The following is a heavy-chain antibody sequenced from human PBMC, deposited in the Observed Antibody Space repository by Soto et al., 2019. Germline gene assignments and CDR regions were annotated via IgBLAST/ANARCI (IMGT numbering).Heavy chain of an antibody. V-gene: IGHV1-18*04. Sequence: QIQLVKSGAEVKKPGASVKVSCKASGYSFTSYGISWVRQAPGQGLEWMGWISAYNGNTNYEQKFQGRVAMITDTSTNTAYLELRTLRSDDAAVYYCARDPPITGSLRGTPLMAVWGQGTTVTVSS. CDR2: ISAYNGNT. D-gene: IGHD1-20*01. J-gene: IGHJ6*02. CDR1: GYSFTSYG. CDR3: ARDPPITGSLRGTPLMAV.